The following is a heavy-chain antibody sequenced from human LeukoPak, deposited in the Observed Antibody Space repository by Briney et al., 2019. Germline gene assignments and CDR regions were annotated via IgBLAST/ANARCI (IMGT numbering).Heavy chain of an antibody. J-gene: IGHJ6*03. CDR3: ARGMVREVNYYYYYMDV. CDR2: INPSGGST. D-gene: IGHD3-10*01. V-gene: IGHV1-46*01. CDR1: GYTFTSYY. Sequence: RASVKVSCKASGYTFTSYYMHWVRQAPGQGLEWMGIINPSGGSTSYAQKFQGRVTMTRDMSTSTVYMELSSLRSEDTAVYYCARGMVREVNYYYYYMDVWGKGTTVTVSS.